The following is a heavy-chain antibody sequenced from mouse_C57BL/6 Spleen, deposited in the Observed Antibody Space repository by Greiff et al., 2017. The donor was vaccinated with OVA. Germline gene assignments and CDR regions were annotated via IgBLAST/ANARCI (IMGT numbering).Heavy chain of an antibody. CDR3: ARETGDYYGSSYFDY. V-gene: IGHV5-4*01. D-gene: IGHD1-1*01. J-gene: IGHJ2*01. CDR1: GFTFSSYA. Sequence: EVQVVESGGGLVKPGGSLKLSCAASGFTFSSYAMSWVRQTPEKRLEWVATISDGGSYTYYPDNVKGRFPISRDNAKNNLYLQMSHLKSEDTAMYYCARETGDYYGSSYFDYWGQGTTLTVSS. CDR2: ISDGGSYT.